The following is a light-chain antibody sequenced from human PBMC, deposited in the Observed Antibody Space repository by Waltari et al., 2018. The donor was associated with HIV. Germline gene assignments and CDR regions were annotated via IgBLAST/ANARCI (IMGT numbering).Light chain of an antibody. Sequence: QSALTPPASAAGSLGPSVTISYTGNSRPVGGYNTIPCYQQHNSGKAPRLIIFEVSTRPSGVSNRFSGSKSGVTASLTISGLQADDEADYYCSSYTSGSTRVFGGGTKLTVL. CDR2: EVS. J-gene: IGLJ3*02. V-gene: IGLV2-14*03. CDR3: SSYTSGSTRV. CDR1: SRPVGGYNT.